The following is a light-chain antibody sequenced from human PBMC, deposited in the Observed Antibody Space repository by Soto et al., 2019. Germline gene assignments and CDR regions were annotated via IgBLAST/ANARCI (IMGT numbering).Light chain of an antibody. CDR1: QSLLHTNGYSY. V-gene: IGKV2-28*01. J-gene: IGKJ1*01. CDR2: LGS. CDR3: MQALQAWT. Sequence: IVMTQSPLSLPVTPGEPASSSCRSSQSLLHTNGYSYLDWYLQKPGQSPQLLIYLGSNRASGVPDRFSGSGSGTDFTLIISKVEAEDVGVYYCMQALQAWTFGQGTKV.